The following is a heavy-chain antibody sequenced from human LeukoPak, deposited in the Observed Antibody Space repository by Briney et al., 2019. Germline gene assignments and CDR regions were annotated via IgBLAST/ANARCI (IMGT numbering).Heavy chain of an antibody. CDR3: ARDYDYIWGSYFGY. Sequence: PGGSLRLSCAASGFTFSTYRMNWVRQAPGKGLEWVSFIYSGGTTHYADSVKGRFTISRDNSKNTVYLQMNSLRAEDTAVYYCARDYDYIWGSYFGYWGQGTLVTVSS. V-gene: IGHV3-53*01. CDR1: GFTFSTYR. CDR2: IYSGGTT. D-gene: IGHD3-16*01. J-gene: IGHJ4*02.